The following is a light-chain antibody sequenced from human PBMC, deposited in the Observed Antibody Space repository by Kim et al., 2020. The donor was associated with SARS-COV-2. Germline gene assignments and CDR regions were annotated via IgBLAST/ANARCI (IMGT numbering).Light chain of an antibody. CDR2: LNSDGSH. Sequence: LGASVKLTCPLSSGHSSYAIALHQQQPEKGPRYLMKLNSDGSHSKGDGIPDRFSGSSSGAERYLAISSLQSEDEADYYCQTWGTVVFGGGTQLTVL. V-gene: IGLV4-69*01. CDR1: SGHSSYA. CDR3: QTWGTVV. J-gene: IGLJ2*01.